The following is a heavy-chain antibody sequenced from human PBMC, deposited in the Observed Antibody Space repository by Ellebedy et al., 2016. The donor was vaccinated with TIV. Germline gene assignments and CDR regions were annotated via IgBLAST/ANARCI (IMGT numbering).Heavy chain of an antibody. CDR1: GFNFRSYW. D-gene: IGHD4-17*01. CDR3: ARRASYGDYAVQVNPWFDP. CDR2: IRQEGDEI. V-gene: IGHV3-7*01. Sequence: GGSLRLSCAASGFNFRSYWMTWVRQAPGKGLEWVANIRQEGDEIYYVESVKGRFTISRDNAKNSLFLQMNSLRVEYTAVYYCARRASYGDYAVQVNPWFDPWGQGTLVTVSS. J-gene: IGHJ5*02.